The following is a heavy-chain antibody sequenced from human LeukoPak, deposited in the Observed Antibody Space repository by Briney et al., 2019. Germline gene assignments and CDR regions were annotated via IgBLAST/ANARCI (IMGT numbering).Heavy chain of an antibody. D-gene: IGHD3-9*01. Sequence: GGSLRLSCAASGFTFSSYSMNWVRQAPGKGLEWVSSISSSSSYIYYADSVKGRFTISRDNAKNSLYLQMNSLRAEDTAVYHCARDSRNTRQYDILTGYYSRAYGMDVWGQGTTVTVSS. V-gene: IGHV3-21*01. J-gene: IGHJ6*02. CDR3: ARDSRNTRQYDILTGYYSRAYGMDV. CDR2: ISSSSSYI. CDR1: GFTFSSYS.